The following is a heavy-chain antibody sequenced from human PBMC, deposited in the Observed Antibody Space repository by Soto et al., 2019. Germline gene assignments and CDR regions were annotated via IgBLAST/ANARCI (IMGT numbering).Heavy chain of an antibody. D-gene: IGHD6-19*01. CDR1: GFSPSNAGMG. CDR3: ARIRRSSGWYDSDY. CDR2: IFSNDEN. Sequence: QVPLKEPGPVLVKPPEPLPLTCPVSGFSPSNAGMGVTWTLQPPGKPLEWLAHIFSNDENSYSTSLKSRLTISKDTSKSQVVLTMTNMDPVDTATYYCARIRRSSGWYDSDYWGQGTLVTVSS. V-gene: IGHV2-26*01. J-gene: IGHJ4*02.